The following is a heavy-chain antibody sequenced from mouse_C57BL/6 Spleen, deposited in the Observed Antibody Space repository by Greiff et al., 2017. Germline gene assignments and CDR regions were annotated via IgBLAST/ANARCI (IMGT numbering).Heavy chain of an antibody. CDR2: IYPRSGST. D-gene: IGHD2-12*01. V-gene: IGHV1-81*01. CDR1: GYTFTGYG. J-gene: IGHJ2*01. CDR3: ARECRVTFDY. Sequence: VQLQQSGAELARPGASVKLSCKASGYTFTGYGISWVKQRTGQGLEWIGEIYPRSGSTYYNEKFKGKATLTADKSSSTAYMELRSLTSEDSAVYFCARECRVTFDYWGEGTTLTVCS.